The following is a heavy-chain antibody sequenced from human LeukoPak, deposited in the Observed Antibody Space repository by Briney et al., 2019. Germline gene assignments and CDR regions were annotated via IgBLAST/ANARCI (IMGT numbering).Heavy chain of an antibody. Sequence: ASVKVSCKASGYTFTSYYMHWVRQAPGQGLGWMGLINPSGGSTSYAQKFQGRVTMTRDTSTSTVYMELSSLRSEDTAVYYCARERYYDSSGYYYYYYMDVWGKGTTVTVSS. CDR2: INPSGGST. CDR3: ARERYYDSSGYYYYYYMDV. CDR1: GYTFTSYY. J-gene: IGHJ6*03. V-gene: IGHV1-46*03. D-gene: IGHD3-22*01.